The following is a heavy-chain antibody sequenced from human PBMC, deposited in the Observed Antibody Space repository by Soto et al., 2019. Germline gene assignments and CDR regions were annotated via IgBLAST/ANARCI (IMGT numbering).Heavy chain of an antibody. CDR2: IYHSGST. J-gene: IGHJ5*02. CDR3: ARARDYYDSSGYSSPGVLVWFDP. V-gene: IGHV4-30-2*01. D-gene: IGHD3-22*01. Sequence: KFSETLSLTCAVSGGSISSGGYSWSWIRQPPGKGLEWIGYIYHSGSTYYNPSLKSRVTISVDRSKNQFSLKLSSVTAADTAVYYCARARDYYDSSGYSSPGVLVWFDPWGQGTLVTVSS. CDR1: GGSISSGGYS.